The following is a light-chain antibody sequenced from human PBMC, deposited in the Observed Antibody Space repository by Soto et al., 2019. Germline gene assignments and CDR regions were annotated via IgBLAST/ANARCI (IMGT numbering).Light chain of an antibody. CDR3: QQYYGPPPT. Sequence: DIVMTQSPDSLAVSLGERATINCKSSQTIFYSSNNKNYLAWYQQKPGQPPKLLIYWASTREFGVPDRFSGSGSGAHFTLTISSLQAEDVAVYYCQQYYGPPPTFGGGTKVEIK. CDR1: QTIFYSSNNKNY. CDR2: WAS. J-gene: IGKJ4*01. V-gene: IGKV4-1*01.